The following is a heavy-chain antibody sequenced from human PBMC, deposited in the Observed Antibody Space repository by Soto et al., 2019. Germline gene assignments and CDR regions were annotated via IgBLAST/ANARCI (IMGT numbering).Heavy chain of an antibody. CDR3: ARDRSQVRSSPAYFDY. V-gene: IGHV1-69*01. J-gene: IGHJ4*02. CDR1: GGTFSSYA. CDR2: IIPIFGTA. Sequence: QVQLVQSGAEVKKPGSSVKVSCKASGGTFSSYAISWVRQAHGQGLEWMGGIIPIFGTANYAQKFQGRVTITADESTSTAYMELSSLRSEDTAVYYCARDRSQVRSSPAYFDYWGQGTLVTVSS. D-gene: IGHD6-6*01.